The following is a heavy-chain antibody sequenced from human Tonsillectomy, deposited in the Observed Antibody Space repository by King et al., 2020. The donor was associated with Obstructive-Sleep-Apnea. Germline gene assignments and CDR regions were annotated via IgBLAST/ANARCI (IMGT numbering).Heavy chain of an antibody. D-gene: IGHD3-10*02. CDR1: GITFNTSA. J-gene: IGHJ4*02. CDR3: TIDMFY. V-gene: IGHV3-9*01. CDR2: ISWSRGNV. Sequence: VQLVESGGGLVQPGRSLRLSCATSGITFNTSAMHWVRQAPGKGLEWVSGISWSRGNVGYADSVKGRFIISKDDTKHSLFLQMNGLRTEDTALYFCTIDMFYWGQGTLVTVSS.